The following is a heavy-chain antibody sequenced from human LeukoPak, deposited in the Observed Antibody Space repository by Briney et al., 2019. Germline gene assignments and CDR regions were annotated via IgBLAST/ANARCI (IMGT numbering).Heavy chain of an antibody. D-gene: IGHD3-10*01. CDR2: INPNSGGT. J-gene: IGHJ4*02. CDR1: GYTFTGYY. Sequence: GASVKVSCKASGYTFTGYYMHWVRQAPGQGLEWMGWINPNSGGTNYAQKFQGRVTMTRDTSISTAYMELSRLRSDDTAVYYCATPFGSGMPYFDYWGQGTLVTVSS. V-gene: IGHV1-2*02. CDR3: ATPFGSGMPYFDY.